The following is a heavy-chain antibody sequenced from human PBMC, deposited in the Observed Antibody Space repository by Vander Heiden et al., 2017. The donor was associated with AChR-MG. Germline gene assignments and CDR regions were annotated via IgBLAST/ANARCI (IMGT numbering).Heavy chain of an antibody. D-gene: IGHD3-22*01. V-gene: IGHV1-69*02. CDR1: GGTFSSYT. J-gene: IGHJ3*02. CDR3: ARGYYYDSSGYYPKNDDAFDI. CDR2: IIPILGIA. Sequence: QVQLVQSGAEVKKPGSSVKVSCKASGGTFSSYTISWVRQAPGQGLGWMGRIIPILGIANYAKKFQGRVTITADKSTSTAYMELSSLRSEDTAVYYCARGYYYDSSGYYPKNDDAFDIWGQGTMVTVSS.